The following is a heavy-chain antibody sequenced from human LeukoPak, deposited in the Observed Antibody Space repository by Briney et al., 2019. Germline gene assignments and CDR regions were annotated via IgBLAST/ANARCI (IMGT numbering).Heavy chain of an antibody. CDR1: GFTVSSNY. D-gene: IGHD2-15*01. Sequence: PGGSLRLSCAASGFTVSSNYMSWVRQAPGKGLEWVSVIYSGGSTYYADSVKGRFTISRGNSKNTLYLQMNSLRAEDTAVYYCAREVVAATSYFDYWGQGTLVTVSS. CDR2: IYSGGST. CDR3: AREVVAATSYFDY. J-gene: IGHJ4*02. V-gene: IGHV3-53*01.